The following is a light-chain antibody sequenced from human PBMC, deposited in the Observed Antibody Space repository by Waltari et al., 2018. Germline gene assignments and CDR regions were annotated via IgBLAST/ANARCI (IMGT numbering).Light chain of an antibody. Sequence: QPVLTQPPSASGTPGRRVTISCSGTITTNGLNTVNWYQPFPGSAPKLLIFSTTQRPSGVPDRFSASKSGTSASLAINGLQAADEADYYCGAWDDGVKEWVFGGGTKLTVL. CDR3: GAWDDGVKEWV. CDR2: STT. CDR1: ITTNGLNT. J-gene: IGLJ3*02. V-gene: IGLV1-44*01.